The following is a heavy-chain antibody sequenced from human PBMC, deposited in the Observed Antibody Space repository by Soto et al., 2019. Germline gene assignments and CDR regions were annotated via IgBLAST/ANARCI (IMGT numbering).Heavy chain of an antibody. CDR3: AKVRNSSGWYWYFDL. Sequence: GGSLRLSCAVSESGFTVRSFSMCWFRQAPGKGLEWVSVISDDGGSTYYADSVKGRFTISRDNSKNSLYLQMNSLRTEDTALYYCAKVRNSSGWYWYFDLWGRGTLVTVSS. V-gene: IGHV3-43*02. CDR1: GFTVRSFS. D-gene: IGHD6-19*01. J-gene: IGHJ2*01. CDR2: ISDDGGST.